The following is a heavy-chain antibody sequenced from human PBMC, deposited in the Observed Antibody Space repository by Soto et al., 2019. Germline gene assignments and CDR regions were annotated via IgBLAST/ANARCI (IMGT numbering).Heavy chain of an antibody. J-gene: IGHJ4*02. CDR2: ISSNGGST. CDR3: ARELYYYDSSGSLGY. CDR1: GFTFSSYA. Sequence: PVGSLRLSCAASGFTFSSYAMHWVRQAPGKGLEYVSAISSNGGSTYYANSVKGRFTISRDNSKNTLYLQMNSLRPEDTAVYYCARELYYYDSSGSLGYWGQGTLVTVSS. D-gene: IGHD3-22*01. V-gene: IGHV3-64*01.